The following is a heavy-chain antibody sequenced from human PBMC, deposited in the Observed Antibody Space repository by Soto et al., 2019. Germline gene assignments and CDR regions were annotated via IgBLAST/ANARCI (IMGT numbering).Heavy chain of an antibody. D-gene: IGHD6-19*01. Sequence: QVQLQESGPGLVKPSETLSLTCTVSGGSVTTYYWSWIGLPPGKGLEWIGHVYYQGNTDYSHSLKRRRTISIDTSKNQFSLKTSSVTAADTAVYYCARRMAVAGRGGPYYYFALWGRGTLLTVSS. J-gene: IGHJ2*01. CDR3: ARRMAVAGRGGPYYYFAL. V-gene: IGHV4-59*08. CDR1: GGSVTTYY. CDR2: VYYQGNT.